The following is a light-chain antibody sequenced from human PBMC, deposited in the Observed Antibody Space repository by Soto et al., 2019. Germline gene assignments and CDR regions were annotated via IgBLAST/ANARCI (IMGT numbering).Light chain of an antibody. Sequence: QSVLTQPASVSGSPGQSITISCTGTSSDVGGYNYVSWYQQHPGKAPKLVIYGVSYRPSGVSASFSGSKFQNTASLTISGLQAEDEADYYCSSYRSGSVVLFGGGTKVTVL. CDR1: SSDVGGYNY. V-gene: IGLV2-14*01. CDR3: SSYRSGSVVL. CDR2: GVS. J-gene: IGLJ3*02.